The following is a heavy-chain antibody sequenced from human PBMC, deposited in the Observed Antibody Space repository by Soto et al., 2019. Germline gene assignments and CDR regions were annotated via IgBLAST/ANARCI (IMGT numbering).Heavy chain of an antibody. V-gene: IGHV2-26*01. CDR1: GFSLSNARMG. J-gene: IGHJ4*02. D-gene: IGHD3-3*01. CDR3: ARMKKGHYDFWSGYFFDY. CDR2: IFSNDEK. Sequence: QVTLKESGPVLVKPTEPLTLTCTVSGFSLSNARMGVSWIRQPPGKALEWLAHIFSNDEKSYSTSLKSRLTISMDSSKSQVVLTMTNMDPVDTATYYCARMKKGHYDFWSGYFFDYWGQGTLVTVSS.